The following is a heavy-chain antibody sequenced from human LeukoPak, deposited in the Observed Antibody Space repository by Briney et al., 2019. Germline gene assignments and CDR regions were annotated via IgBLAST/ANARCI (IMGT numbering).Heavy chain of an antibody. CDR3: ATAGNYRFDY. J-gene: IGHJ4*02. V-gene: IGHV3-74*01. D-gene: IGHD1-7*01. CDR2: INSDGSTT. Sequence: GGSLRLSCAASGFTFSSYAMSWVRQVPGKGLVWVSRINSDGSTTSYADSVKGRFTISRDNAKNTLYLQMDSLRADDTAVYYCATAGNYRFDYWGQGTLVTVSS. CDR1: GFTFSSYA.